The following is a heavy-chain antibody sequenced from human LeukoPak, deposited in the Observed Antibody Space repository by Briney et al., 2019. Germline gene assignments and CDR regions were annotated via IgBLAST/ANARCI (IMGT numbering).Heavy chain of an antibody. V-gene: IGHV4-34*01. CDR2: INHSGNT. Sequence: SETLSLTCGVYGESFSGHHCSWIRQPPGKGLEWIGEINHSGNTNYNPSLKSRVTISVDTSKNQFSLKLTSVTAADTAVYYCARGEVGADRNFDSWGQGTLVTVSS. D-gene: IGHD1-26*01. J-gene: IGHJ4*02. CDR1: GESFSGHH. CDR3: ARGEVGADRNFDS.